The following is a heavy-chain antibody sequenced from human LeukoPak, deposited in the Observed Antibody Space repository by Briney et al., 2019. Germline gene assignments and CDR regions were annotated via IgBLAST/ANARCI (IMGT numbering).Heavy chain of an antibody. CDR3: TSRTGAI. CDR2: MRDNGRDK. Sequence: PGGSLRLSCAASGFTFSSYEMNWVRQAPGKGLEWVSFMRDNGRDKYYRDSVKGRFTTSRDNSKNTLYLQMNSLRVEDTAVYYCTSRTGAIWGQGTMVTVSS. V-gene: IGHV3-30*02. J-gene: IGHJ3*01. D-gene: IGHD7-27*01. CDR1: GFTFSSYE.